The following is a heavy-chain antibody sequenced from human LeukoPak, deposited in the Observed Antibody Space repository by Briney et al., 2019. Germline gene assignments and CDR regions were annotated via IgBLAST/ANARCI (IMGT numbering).Heavy chain of an antibody. V-gene: IGHV3-23*01. CDR2: ISGSGGST. D-gene: IGHD2-15*01. Sequence: GGSLRLSCAASGFTFSSYAMSWVRQAPGKGLEWVSAISGSGGSTYYADPVKGRFTISRDNSKNTLYLQMNSLRAEDTAVYYCAKGIVVVVAATPEYFQHWGQGTLVTVSS. CDR3: AKGIVVVVAATPEYFQH. J-gene: IGHJ1*01. CDR1: GFTFSSYA.